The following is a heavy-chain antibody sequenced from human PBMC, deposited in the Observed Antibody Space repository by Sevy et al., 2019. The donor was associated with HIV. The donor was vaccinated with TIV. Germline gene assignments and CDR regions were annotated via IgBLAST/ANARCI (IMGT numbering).Heavy chain of an antibody. Sequence: QLGGSLRLSCAASGFTFSSHWMTWVRQAPGKGLEWVAKIRQDGNEKYYVDSVKGRFTISRDNAKNSLYLQINSLRAEDTAVYYCARGGGYSRYWGQGTLVTVSS. V-gene: IGHV3-7*01. J-gene: IGHJ4*02. D-gene: IGHD2-15*01. CDR1: GFTFSSHW. CDR3: ARGGGYSRY. CDR2: IRQDGNEK.